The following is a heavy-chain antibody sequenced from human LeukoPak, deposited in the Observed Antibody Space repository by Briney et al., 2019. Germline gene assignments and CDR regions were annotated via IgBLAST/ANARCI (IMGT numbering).Heavy chain of an antibody. V-gene: IGHV1-69*06. J-gene: IGHJ6*03. CDR1: GGTFSSYA. CDR2: IIPIFGTA. CDR3: ARLQGGITIFGVATSSHGYMDV. Sequence: GASVKVSCKASGGTFSSYAISWVRQAPGRGLEWMGGIIPIFGTANYAQKFQGRVTITADKSTSTAYMELSSLRSEDTAVYYCARLQGGITIFGVATSSHGYMDVWGKGTTVTVSS. D-gene: IGHD3-3*01.